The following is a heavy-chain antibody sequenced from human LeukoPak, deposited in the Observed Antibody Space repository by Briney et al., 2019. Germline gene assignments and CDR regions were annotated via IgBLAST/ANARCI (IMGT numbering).Heavy chain of an antibody. CDR2: INAGNGNT. V-gene: IGHV1-3*01. CDR1: GYTFTSYA. J-gene: IGHJ4*02. CDR3: AFSPPPRYCSSTSCSLDY. Sequence: GASVKVSCKASGYTFTSYAMHWVRQAPGQRLEWMGWINAGNGNTKYSQKFQGRVTITTDESTSTAYMELSSLRSEDTAVYYCAFSPPPRYCSSTSCSLDYWGQGTLVTVSS. D-gene: IGHD2-2*01.